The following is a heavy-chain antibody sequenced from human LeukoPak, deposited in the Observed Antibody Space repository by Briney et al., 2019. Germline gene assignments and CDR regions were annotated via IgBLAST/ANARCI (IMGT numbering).Heavy chain of an antibody. V-gene: IGHV3-73*01. J-gene: IGHJ5*02. D-gene: IGHD4-17*01. CDR2: IKTKANTYAT. Sequence: PGGSLRLSCATSGFTFSGSAMHWVRQASGKGLEWVGRIKTKANTYATAYAASVKGRFTISRDDSKNTAYLQMNSLKTEDTAVYYCTRHLHHDYGDYQWFDPWGQGTLVTVSS. CDR1: GFTFSGSA. CDR3: TRHLHHDYGDYQWFDP.